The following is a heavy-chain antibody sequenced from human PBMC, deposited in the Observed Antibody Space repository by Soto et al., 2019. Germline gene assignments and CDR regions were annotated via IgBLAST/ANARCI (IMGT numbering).Heavy chain of an antibody. J-gene: IGHJ3*02. CDR3: STTILTVSAFDI. D-gene: IGHD4-17*01. V-gene: IGHV3-15*07. Sequence: GGSLRLSCTASGFSFTNAWMNWVRQGPGKGLEWVGRIKSKTDGGTTDYAAPVKGRFIISRDDSKNTLYLQVNSLKTEDTAVYYCSTTILTVSAFDIWGQGTTVTVSS. CDR1: GFSFTNAW. CDR2: IKSKTDGGTT.